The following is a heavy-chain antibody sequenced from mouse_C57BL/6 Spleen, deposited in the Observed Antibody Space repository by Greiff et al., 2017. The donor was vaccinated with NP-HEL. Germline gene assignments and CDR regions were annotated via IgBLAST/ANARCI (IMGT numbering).Heavy chain of an antibody. D-gene: IGHD1-1*01. CDR1: GYTFTDYE. CDR2: IDPETGGT. J-gene: IGHJ3*01. V-gene: IGHV1-15*01. CDR3: TRYYGSSHWFAY. Sequence: VQLHQSGAELVRPGASVTLSCKASGYTFTDYEMHWVKQTPVHGLEWIGAIDPETGGTAYNQKFKGKAILTADKSSSTAYMELRSLTSEDSAVYYCTRYYGSSHWFAYWGQGTLVTVSA.